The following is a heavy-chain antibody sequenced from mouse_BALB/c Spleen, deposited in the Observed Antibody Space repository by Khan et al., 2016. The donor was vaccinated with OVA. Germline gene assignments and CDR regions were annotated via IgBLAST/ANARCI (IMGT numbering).Heavy chain of an antibody. Sequence: QVQLKESGPGLVQPSQNLSITCTISGFSLTDYGIHWVRQSPGKALEWLGVIWRGGSTDYNAAFISRLSITKDNSKSQIFFKMNSLQVDDTAIYYCARDEVFHYYGDGGMDYWGQGTSVTVSS. CDR2: IWRGGST. CDR1: GFSLTDYG. J-gene: IGHJ4*01. D-gene: IGHD1-2*01. CDR3: ARDEVFHYYGDGGMDY. V-gene: IGHV2-2*01.